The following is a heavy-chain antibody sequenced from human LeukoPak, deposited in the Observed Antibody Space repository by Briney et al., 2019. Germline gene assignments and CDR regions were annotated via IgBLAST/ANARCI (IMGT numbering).Heavy chain of an antibody. V-gene: IGHV3-23*01. CDR2: ISATGGST. Sequence: GGSLRLSCAASGFTFSSYAMSWFRQAPVKGLEWVSSISATGGSTYYADSVKGRFTISRDNSKNTLYLQMNSLRAEDTAVYYCAKGFIGYCSGGRCSTFDYWGQGTLVTVSS. CDR3: AKGFIGYCSGGRCSTFDY. D-gene: IGHD2-15*01. CDR1: GFTFSSYA. J-gene: IGHJ4*02.